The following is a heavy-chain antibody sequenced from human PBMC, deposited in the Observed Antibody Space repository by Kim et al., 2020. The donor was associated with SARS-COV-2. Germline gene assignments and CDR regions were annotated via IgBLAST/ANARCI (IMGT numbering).Heavy chain of an antibody. CDR2: ISYDENNK. CDR3: ARDREEIVEEPAERLFYYYGMDV. Sequence: GGSLRLSCAASGFTFYSYTVHWVRQAPGKGLEWVALISYDENNKFYAASVLGRFTISRDDSKNTVYLEMNSLRSEDTAVYYCARDREEIVEEPAERLFYYYGMDVWGQGTTVIVSS. J-gene: IGHJ6*02. V-gene: IGHV3-30-3*01. CDR1: GFTFYSYT. D-gene: IGHD2-2*01.